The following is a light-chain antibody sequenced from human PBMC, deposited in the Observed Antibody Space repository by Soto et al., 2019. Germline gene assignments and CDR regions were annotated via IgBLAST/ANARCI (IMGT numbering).Light chain of an antibody. V-gene: IGLV2-14*01. CDR3: GSYTSSSTYV. CDR2: EVS. Sequence: QSVLTQPASVSGSAGQSITISCTGTSSDVGGYNFVSWYQQHPGKAPKLMIYEVSNRPSGVSNRFSGSKSGNTASLTISGLQAEDEADYYCGSYTSSSTYVFGTGTKVTVL. CDR1: SSDVGGYNF. J-gene: IGLJ1*01.